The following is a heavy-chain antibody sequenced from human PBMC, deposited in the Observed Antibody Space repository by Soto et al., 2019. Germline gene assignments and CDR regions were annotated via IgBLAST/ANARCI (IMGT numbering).Heavy chain of an antibody. Sequence: SETLSRTCTVFGCSISSVDYYWSWIRQPPGKGREGIGDIYYSGSTYYNPSLKSRVTISVYTAKNQFSRKLCSGTAGDTAVYYCATRYGSCFDSWGQETLVTVS. J-gene: IGHJ4*02. CDR1: GCSISSVDYY. CDR3: ATRYGSCFDS. CDR2: IYYSGST. V-gene: IGHV4-30-4*01. D-gene: IGHD5-18*01.